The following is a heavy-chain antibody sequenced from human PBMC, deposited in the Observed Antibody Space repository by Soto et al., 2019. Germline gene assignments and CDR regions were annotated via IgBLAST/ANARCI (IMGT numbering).Heavy chain of an antibody. D-gene: IGHD3-3*01. V-gene: IGHV1-69*13. J-gene: IGHJ6*01. CDR3: VKEISRILERQTPHFDIGMDV. Sequence: SSVKVSCKTSGGTFSSFAISWVRQAPGQGLEWIGGIISVFGVTDYAQKLQDRLTITADDSTSTVYMHLSSLRTEDTAVYYCVKEISRILERQTPHFDIGMDV. CDR1: GGTFSSFA. CDR2: IISVFGVT.